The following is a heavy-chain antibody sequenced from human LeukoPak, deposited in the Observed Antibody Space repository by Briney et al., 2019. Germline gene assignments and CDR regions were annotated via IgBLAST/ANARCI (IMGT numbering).Heavy chain of an antibody. J-gene: IGHJ5*02. CDR2: IKVDGSEK. Sequence: PGGSLRPSCEASGFTFSNSWMSWVRQAPGTGLEWVANIKVDGSEKYYVDSVEGRFTISRDNAKISLYLQMNSLRAEDTAVYYCARAYSSPNWFDPWGQGTRVTVSS. D-gene: IGHD3-22*01. CDR3: ARAYSSPNWFDP. V-gene: IGHV3-7*04. CDR1: GFTFSNSW.